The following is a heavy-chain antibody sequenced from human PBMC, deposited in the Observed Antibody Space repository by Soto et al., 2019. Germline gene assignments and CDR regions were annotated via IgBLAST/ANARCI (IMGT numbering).Heavy chain of an antibody. CDR2: FYYSGST. V-gene: IGHV4-59*08. CDR3: ARRYGGTFDY. D-gene: IGHD2-15*01. Sequence: PSETLSLTCTVSGGSISNYYWSWIRQPPGKGLEWIGYFYYSGSTNYNPSLKSRVTITVDMSKNQFSLKLSSVTAADTAVYYCARRYGGTFDYWGRGTLVTSPQ. CDR1: GGSISNYY. J-gene: IGHJ4*02.